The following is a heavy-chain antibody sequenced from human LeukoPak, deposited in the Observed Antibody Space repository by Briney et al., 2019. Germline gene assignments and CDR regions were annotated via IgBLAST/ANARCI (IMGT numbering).Heavy chain of an antibody. Sequence: GGSLRLFCAASGFSFSSYGVHWARPAPGKGLQLLAVISYDGSNKYYADSVKGRFTISRDNSKNTLYLQMNSLRAEDTAVYFFFKQKTAYDILTGYYTEYFQHWGQGTLVTVSS. CDR2: ISYDGSNK. CDR1: GFSFSSYG. J-gene: IGHJ1*01. D-gene: IGHD3-9*01. CDR3: FKQKTAYDILTGYYTEYFQH. V-gene: IGHV3-30*03.